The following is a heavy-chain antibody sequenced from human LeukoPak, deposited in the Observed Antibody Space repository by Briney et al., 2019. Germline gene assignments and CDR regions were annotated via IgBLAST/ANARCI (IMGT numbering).Heavy chain of an antibody. CDR2: IYSSGAT. V-gene: IGHV4-4*09. Sequence: SETLSLTCTVSGGSITTYNWIWIRQTPGQALEWIGHIYSSGATKYNPSLKSRATILLDTSKNQLSLRLSSVSAADTAVYYCARRTPGPQLDEYVAYFFDHWGQGTQVTVSS. CDR3: ARRTPGPQLDEYVAYFFDH. J-gene: IGHJ4*02. CDR1: GGSITTYN. D-gene: IGHD2-2*01.